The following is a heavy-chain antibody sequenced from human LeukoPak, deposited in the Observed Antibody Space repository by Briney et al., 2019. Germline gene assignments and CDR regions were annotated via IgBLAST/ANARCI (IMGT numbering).Heavy chain of an antibody. J-gene: IGHJ6*04. D-gene: IGHD3-22*01. CDR2: TYHSGST. Sequence: SETLSLTCAVSGGSISSSHWWSWLRQSPGKGLEWIGETYHSGSTNYNPSLKSRVSITVDKSKYYFSLNLSSVTAADTAVYYCARARGYYYDSSGYYSTSDVWGKGTTVTVSS. CDR1: GGSISSSHW. CDR3: ARARGYYYDSSGYYSTSDV. V-gene: IGHV4-4*02.